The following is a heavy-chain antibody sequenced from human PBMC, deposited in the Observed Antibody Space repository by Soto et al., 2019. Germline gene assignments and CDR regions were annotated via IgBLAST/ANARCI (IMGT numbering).Heavy chain of an antibody. D-gene: IGHD6-19*01. CDR2: IYYSGST. J-gene: IGHJ4*02. CDR3: ARHAYSSGFHFDY. CDR1: GGSISSSSYY. Sequence: PSETLSLTCTVSGGSISSSSYYWGWIRQPPGKGLEWIGSIYYSGSTYYNPSLKSRVTISVDTSKNQFSLKLSSVTAADTAVYYCARHAYSSGFHFDYWGQGTLVTVS. V-gene: IGHV4-39*01.